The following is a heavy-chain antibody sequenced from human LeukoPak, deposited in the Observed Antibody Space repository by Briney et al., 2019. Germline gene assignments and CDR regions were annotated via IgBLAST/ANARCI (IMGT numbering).Heavy chain of an antibody. V-gene: IGHV1-46*01. J-gene: IGHJ6*02. CDR3: ARVRDGSGSYRPRSFYSYAMVV. Sequence: TASLSCKASGYTYTGYYIHGVPHAPGQGLEWMGVINTSGGSTSYEQKFQGRVHRTSDTSTSTVYMQLSSLRSEDTALYYCARVRDGSGSYRPRSFYSYAMVVWGQGTTVTVSS. CDR1: GYTYTGYY. CDR2: INTSGGST. D-gene: IGHD3-10*01.